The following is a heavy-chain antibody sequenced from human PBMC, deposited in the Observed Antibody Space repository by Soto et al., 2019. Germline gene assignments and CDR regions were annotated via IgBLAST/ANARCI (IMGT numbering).Heavy chain of an antibody. D-gene: IGHD6-13*01. CDR1: GGSISSSSYY. V-gene: IGHV4-39*01. J-gene: IGHJ6*02. Sequence: SETLSLTCTVSGGSISSSSYYWGWIRQPPGKGLEWIGSIYYSGSTYYNPSLKSRVTISVDTSKNQFSLKLSSVTAADTAVYYCARPRYSSSWYYYYYGMDVWGQGTTVTVS. CDR3: ARPRYSSSWYYYYYGMDV. CDR2: IYYSGST.